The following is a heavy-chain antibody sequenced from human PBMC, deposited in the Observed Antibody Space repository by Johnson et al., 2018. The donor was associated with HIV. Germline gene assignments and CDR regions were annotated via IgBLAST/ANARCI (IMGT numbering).Heavy chain of an antibody. D-gene: IGHD2-2*01. CDR3: ARGIQPDAFDI. CDR2: IYSGGST. V-gene: IGHV3-53*02. J-gene: IGHJ3*02. CDR1: GFTVSSNY. Sequence: VQLVETGGGLIQPGGSLRLSCAASGFTVSSNYMSWVRQAPGKGLEWVSVIYSGGSTYYADSVKGRFTISRDNSKNTLYVQMNSLRAEDTAVYYCARGIQPDAFDIWGQGTMVTVSS.